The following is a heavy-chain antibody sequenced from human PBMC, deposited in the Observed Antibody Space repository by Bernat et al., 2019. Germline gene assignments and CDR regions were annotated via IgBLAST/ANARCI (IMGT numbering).Heavy chain of an antibody. CDR1: GFTFSSYA. J-gene: IGHJ4*02. V-gene: IGHV3-66*01. D-gene: IGHD3-3*01. CDR2: IYSGGST. CDR3: ARWEWIFGVVMSPPGDY. Sequence: EVQLLESGGGLVQPGGSLRLSCAASGFTFSSYAMSWVRQAPGKGLEWVSVIYSGGSTYYADSVKGRFTISRDNSKNTLYLQMNSLRAEDTAVYYCARWEWIFGVVMSPPGDYWGQGTLVTVSS.